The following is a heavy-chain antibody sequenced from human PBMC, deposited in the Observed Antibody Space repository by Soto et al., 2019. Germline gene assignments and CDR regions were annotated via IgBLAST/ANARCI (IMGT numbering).Heavy chain of an antibody. J-gene: IGHJ6*02. V-gene: IGHV1-18*04. Sequence: ASVKVSCKASGYTFTSYGISWVRQAPGQGLEWMGWISAYNGNTNYAQKLQGRVTMTTDTSTSTAYMELRSLRSDDTAVYYCARGCSSTSCYADYGMDVWGQGTTVTVSS. D-gene: IGHD2-2*01. CDR2: ISAYNGNT. CDR3: ARGCSSTSCYADYGMDV. CDR1: GYTFTSYG.